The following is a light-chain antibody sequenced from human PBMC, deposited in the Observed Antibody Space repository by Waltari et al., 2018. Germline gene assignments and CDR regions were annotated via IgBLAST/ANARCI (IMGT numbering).Light chain of an antibody. Sequence: DIVMTQSPNSLAVSLGERATINCKSSQSVLYNSNNKNYLAWYQQKPGHPPKLLIYWASTRESGVPDRFSGSGSGTDFTLSISSLQAEDVAVYYCQQHYISRTFGQGTRVEIK. V-gene: IGKV4-1*01. J-gene: IGKJ1*01. CDR3: QQHYISRT. CDR2: WAS. CDR1: QSVLYNSNNKNY.